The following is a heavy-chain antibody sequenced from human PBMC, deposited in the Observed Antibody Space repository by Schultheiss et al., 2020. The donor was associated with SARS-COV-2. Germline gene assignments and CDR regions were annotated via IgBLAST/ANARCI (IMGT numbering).Heavy chain of an antibody. CDR2: INHSGST. J-gene: IGHJ4*02. CDR3: ARSRAGVAVAGTFDY. Sequence: SQTLSLTCTVSGGSISSYYWSWIRQPPGKGLEWIGEINHSGSTNYNPSLKSRVTISVDTSKNQFSLKLNSVTAADTAVYYCARSRAGVAVAGTFDYWGQGTRVTVSS. D-gene: IGHD6-19*01. CDR1: GGSISSYY. V-gene: IGHV4-34*01.